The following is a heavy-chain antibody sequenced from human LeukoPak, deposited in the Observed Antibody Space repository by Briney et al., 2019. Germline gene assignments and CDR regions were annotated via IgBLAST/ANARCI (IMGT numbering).Heavy chain of an antibody. J-gene: IGHJ6*03. Sequence: SETLSLTRTVSGGSISSYYWSWIRQPPGKRLEWIGYIYYSGSTNYNPSLKSRVTMSVDTSKNQFSLRLSSVTAEDTAVYYCARAYYDFWSGYYSGYYMDVWGKGTTVTVSS. D-gene: IGHD3-3*01. CDR1: GGSISSYY. V-gene: IGHV4-59*01. CDR3: ARAYYDFWSGYYSGYYMDV. CDR2: IYYSGST.